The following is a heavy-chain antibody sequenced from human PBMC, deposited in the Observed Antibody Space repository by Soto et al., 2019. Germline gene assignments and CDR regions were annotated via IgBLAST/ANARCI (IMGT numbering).Heavy chain of an antibody. Sequence: SWTMSLGSTVSRDAISSYYWSYIWHTKRKGLEWIGYIYYSGSTNYNPSLKSRVPISVDTSKNQFSLKLSSVTAADTAVYVCARDDSYYDMLTGSLFYWGQGTLVTVSS. CDR2: IYYSGST. CDR1: RDAISSYY. J-gene: IGHJ4*02. V-gene: IGHV4-59*01. CDR3: ARDDSYYDMLTGSLFY. D-gene: IGHD3-9*01.